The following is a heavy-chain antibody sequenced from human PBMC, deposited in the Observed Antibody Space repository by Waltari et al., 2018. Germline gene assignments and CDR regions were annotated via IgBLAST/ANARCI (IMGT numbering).Heavy chain of an antibody. J-gene: IGHJ4*02. Sequence: QVQLQQCGAGPLKSSETLSLTCAVYGGTFTTSYCCWIRQPPGKGRQWIGKINHRGNTNYNPSLKSRLTISVDISKSKFSLKLNSVTAADTAVYFCARSNDPKTFDYWGQGALITVSS. D-gene: IGHD3-16*01. V-gene: IGHV4-34*02. CDR2: INHRGNT. CDR1: GGTFTTSY. CDR3: ARSNDPKTFDY.